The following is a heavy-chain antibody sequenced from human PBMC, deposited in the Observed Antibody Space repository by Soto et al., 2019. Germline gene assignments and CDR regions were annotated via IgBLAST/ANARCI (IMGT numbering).Heavy chain of an antibody. V-gene: IGHV4-31*03. CDR2: IYYSGST. J-gene: IGHJ5*02. CDR3: XXXPXAELGP. CDR1: GGSISSGGYY. Sequence: QVQLQESGPGLVKPSQTLSLTCTVSGGSISSGGYYWSWIRQHPGKGLEWIGYIYYSGSTYYNPSLKSRVTTSVDTSKNQXSMKLXSVTXXDTAVYYXXXXPXAELGPWGQGTLVTVSS.